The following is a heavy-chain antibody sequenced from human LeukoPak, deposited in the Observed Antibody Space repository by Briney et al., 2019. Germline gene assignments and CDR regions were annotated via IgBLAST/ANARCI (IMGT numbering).Heavy chain of an antibody. CDR1: GFSFTSYW. CDR3: ARHRGIAAAGIPYYYYYVMDV. J-gene: IGHJ6*02. D-gene: IGHD6-13*01. CDR2: IYPGDSAT. V-gene: IGHV5-51*01. Sequence: GESLKISCKGSGFSFTSYWIGWVRQMPGKGLEWMGIIYPGDSATRYSPSFQGQVTISADKSISTAYLQWTSLKASDTAVYYCARHRGIAAAGIPYYYYYVMDVWGQGTMVTVSS.